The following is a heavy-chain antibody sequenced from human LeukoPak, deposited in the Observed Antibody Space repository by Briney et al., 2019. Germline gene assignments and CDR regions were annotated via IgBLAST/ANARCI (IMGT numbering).Heavy chain of an antibody. D-gene: IGHD6-6*01. Sequence: SVKVSCKASGGTFSSYAISWVRQAPGQGLEWMGRIIPILGIANYAQKFQGRVTITADKSTSTAYMELSSLRSEDTAVYYCASDPIAARPRPFDCWGQGTLVTVSS. J-gene: IGHJ4*02. CDR3: ASDPIAARPRPFDC. CDR2: IIPILGIA. V-gene: IGHV1-69*04. CDR1: GGTFSSYA.